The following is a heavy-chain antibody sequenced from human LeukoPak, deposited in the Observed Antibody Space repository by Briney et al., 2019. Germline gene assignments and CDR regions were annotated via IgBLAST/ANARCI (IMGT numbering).Heavy chain of an antibody. V-gene: IGHV3-11*04. Sequence: GGSLRLSCAASGFTFTDYYMSWIRQAPGKGLEWVSYISSSGSTRQYADSVKGRFTISRDNAKNSLSLQMNSLRAEDTAVYYCARDYSSSWLFDYWGQGTLVTVSS. CDR2: ISSSGSTR. J-gene: IGHJ4*02. D-gene: IGHD6-13*01. CDR1: GFTFTDYY. CDR3: ARDYSSSWLFDY.